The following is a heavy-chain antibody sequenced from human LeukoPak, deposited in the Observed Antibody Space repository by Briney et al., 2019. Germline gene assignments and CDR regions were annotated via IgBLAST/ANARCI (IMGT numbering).Heavy chain of an antibody. CDR3: ARVELRYFDWLEGLYIDY. Sequence: ASVKVSCKASGYTFTGYYMHWVRQAPGQGLEWMGWINPNSGGTNYAQKFQGRVTMTRDTSISTAYMELSRLRSDDTAVYYCARVELRYFDWLEGLYIDYWGQGTLVTVSS. CDR1: GYTFTGYY. V-gene: IGHV1-2*02. CDR2: INPNSGGT. J-gene: IGHJ4*02. D-gene: IGHD3-9*01.